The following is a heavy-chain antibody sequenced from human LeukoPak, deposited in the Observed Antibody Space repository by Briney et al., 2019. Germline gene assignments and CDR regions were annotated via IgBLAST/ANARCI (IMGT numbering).Heavy chain of an antibody. Sequence: SQTLSLTCTVSGGSISSGDYYWGWIRQPPGKGLEWIGSIYHSGSTYYNPSLKSRVTISVDTSKNQFSLKLSSVTAADTAVYYCARDGYYDIVTANSDYWGQGTLVTVSS. J-gene: IGHJ4*02. CDR1: GGSISSGDYY. V-gene: IGHV4-39*07. D-gene: IGHD3-9*01. CDR3: ARDGYYDIVTANSDY. CDR2: IYHSGST.